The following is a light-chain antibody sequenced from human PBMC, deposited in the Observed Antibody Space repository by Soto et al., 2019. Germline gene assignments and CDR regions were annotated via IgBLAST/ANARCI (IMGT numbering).Light chain of an antibody. Sequence: QLVLTQSPSASASLGASVKLTCTLSSGHSTYAIAWHQQQPEKDPRYLMKVNSDGSHNKGDGIPDRFSGSSSGAERYLTISSLQSEDEADYYCQTWGTGIWVFGGGTKVTVL. J-gene: IGLJ3*02. CDR1: SGHSTYA. CDR2: VNSDGSH. CDR3: QTWGTGIWV. V-gene: IGLV4-69*01.